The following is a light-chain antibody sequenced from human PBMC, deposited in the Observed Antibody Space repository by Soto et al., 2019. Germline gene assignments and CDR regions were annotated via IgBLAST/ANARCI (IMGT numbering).Light chain of an antibody. V-gene: IGKV3-20*01. CDR2: GAS. Sequence: SQGAVSLSEKPGASLSCRASQSVTSSYLAWYQQKPGRAPRLLIYGASTRATGIPDRFSGSGSGTEFTLTISSLEPEDIAVYYCQPYYPLLTFGQG. J-gene: IGKJ1*01. CDR1: QSVTSSY. CDR3: QPYYPLLT.